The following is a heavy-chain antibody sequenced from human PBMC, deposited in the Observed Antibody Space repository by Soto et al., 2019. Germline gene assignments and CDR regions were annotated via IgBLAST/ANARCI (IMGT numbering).Heavy chain of an antibody. CDR2: IYYSGST. D-gene: IGHD3-3*01. CDR1: GGSISSSSYY. V-gene: IGHV4-39*01. J-gene: IGHJ5*02. Sequence: SETLSITCTVSGGSISSSSYYWGWIRQPPGKGLEWIGSIYYSGSTYYNPSLKSRVTISVDTSKNQFSLKLSSVTAADTTVYYCARSTLYYDFWSGPKPTNWFDPWGQGTLVTVSS. CDR3: ARSTLYYDFWSGPKPTNWFDP.